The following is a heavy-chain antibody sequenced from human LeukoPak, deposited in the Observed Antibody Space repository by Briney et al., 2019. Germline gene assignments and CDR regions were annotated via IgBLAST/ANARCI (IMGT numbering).Heavy chain of an antibody. Sequence: PGGSLRLSCAASGFTFSSYAMSWVRQTPGKGLEWVSAISGSADSTYYADSVKGRFTISRDNSKNTLYLQMNSLRAEDTAVYYCAHTPPPNWLIGVYFDYWGQGTLVTVSS. V-gene: IGHV3-23*01. D-gene: IGHD7-27*01. CDR3: AHTPPPNWLIGVYFDY. CDR1: GFTFSSYA. J-gene: IGHJ4*02. CDR2: ISGSADST.